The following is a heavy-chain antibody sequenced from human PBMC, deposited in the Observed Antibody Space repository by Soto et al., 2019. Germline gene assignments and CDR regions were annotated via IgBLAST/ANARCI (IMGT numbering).Heavy chain of an antibody. V-gene: IGHV3-23*01. J-gene: IGHJ4*02. Sequence: EVQLLESGGHFVHPGGSLRLSCAASGFTFSVYAMIWIRQVPGKGLQWVSGLYGSGRGIHYAESVKGRFTISRDNSAYAVYLQMNNLRVEDSAIYYCAKDAVSRDGVWLAHVWGQGTVVTVSS. CDR2: LYGSGRGI. D-gene: IGHD5-12*01. CDR3: AKDAVSRDGVWLAHV. CDR1: GFTFSVYA.